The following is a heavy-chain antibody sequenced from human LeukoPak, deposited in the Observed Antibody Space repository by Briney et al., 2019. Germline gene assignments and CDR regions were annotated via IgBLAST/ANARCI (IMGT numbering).Heavy chain of an antibody. CDR3: ARDPDTSSKVDY. V-gene: IGHV3-11*01. Sequence: GGSLRLFCAASGFTFSDHYMSWMRQTRGKGLEWVSRISRDTESVKGRFTISRDNTKNSLYLQMNSLRVDDTAVYYCARDPDTSSKVDYWGQGTLVTVSS. CDR2: ISR. J-gene: IGHJ4*02. D-gene: IGHD6-6*01. CDR1: GFTFSDHY.